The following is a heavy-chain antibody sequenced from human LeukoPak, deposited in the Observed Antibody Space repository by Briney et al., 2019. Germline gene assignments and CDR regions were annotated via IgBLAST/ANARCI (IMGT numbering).Heavy chain of an antibody. V-gene: IGHV3-23*01. J-gene: IGHJ4*02. CDR2: ISGSGGST. Sequence: GGSLRLSCAASGFTFSSYAMSWVRQVPGKGLEWVSAISGSGGSTYYADSVKGRFTISRDNSKNTLYLQMNSLRAEDTAVYYCAKGHRYCSSTSCYADDYWGQGTLVTVSS. CDR3: AKGHRYCSSTSCYADDY. D-gene: IGHD2-2*01. CDR1: GFTFSSYA.